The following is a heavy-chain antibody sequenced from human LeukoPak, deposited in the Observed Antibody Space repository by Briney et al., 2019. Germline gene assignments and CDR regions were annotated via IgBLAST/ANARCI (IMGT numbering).Heavy chain of an antibody. CDR3: ARGPGTTGTTHYYYYYGMDV. CDR1: GYTFTSYG. Sequence: ASVKVSCKASGYTFTSYGISWVRQAPGQGLEWMGWISAYNGNTNYAQKLQGGVTMTTDTSTSTAYMELRSLRSDDTAVYYCARGPGTTGTTHYYYYYGMDVWGQGTTVTVSS. CDR2: ISAYNGNT. J-gene: IGHJ6*02. V-gene: IGHV1-18*01. D-gene: IGHD1-1*01.